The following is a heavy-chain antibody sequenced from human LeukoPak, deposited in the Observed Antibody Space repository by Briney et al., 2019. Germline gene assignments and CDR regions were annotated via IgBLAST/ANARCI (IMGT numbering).Heavy chain of an antibody. CDR3: APRPRYCSSTSCS. J-gene: IGHJ5*02. CDR1: GFTFSSYE. CDR2: ISSSGSTV. Sequence: SLRLSCAASGFTFSSYEMNWVSQARGKGLEWISYISSSGSTVHYADSVKGRFTIPRDNAKNSLYLQMNSLRAEDTALYYCAPRPRYCSSTSCSWGRGTLVTVSS. V-gene: IGHV3-48*03. D-gene: IGHD2-2*01.